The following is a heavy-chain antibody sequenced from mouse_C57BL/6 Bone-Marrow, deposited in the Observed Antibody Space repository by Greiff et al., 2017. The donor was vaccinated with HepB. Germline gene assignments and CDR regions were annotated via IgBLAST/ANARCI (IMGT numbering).Heavy chain of an antibody. V-gene: IGHV1-81*01. CDR3: ARHDGFTGGFAY. CDR2: IYPRSGNT. D-gene: IGHD2-3*01. CDR1: GYTFTSYG. J-gene: IGHJ3*01. Sequence: VQLQQSGAELARPGASVKLSCKASGYTFTSYGISWVKQRTGQGLEWIGEIYPRSGNTYYNEKFKGKATLTAAKSSSTAYMELRSLTSEDSAFYFCARHDGFTGGFAYWGQGTLVTVSA.